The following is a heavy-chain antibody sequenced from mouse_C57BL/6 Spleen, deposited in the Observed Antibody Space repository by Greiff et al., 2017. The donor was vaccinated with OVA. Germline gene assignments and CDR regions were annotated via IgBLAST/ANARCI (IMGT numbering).Heavy chain of an antibody. J-gene: IGHJ4*01. CDR2: ISSGSSTI. D-gene: IGHD1-1*01. V-gene: IGHV5-17*01. CDR1: GFTFSDYG. Sequence: DVMLVESGGGLVKPGGSLKLSCAASGFTFSDYGMHWVRQAPEKGLEWVAYISSGSSTIYYADTVKGRFTISRDNAKNTLFLQMTSLRSEDTAMYYWARPGLYYAVEVPYYYAMDYWGQGTSVTVSS. CDR3: ARPGLYYAVEVPYYYAMDY.